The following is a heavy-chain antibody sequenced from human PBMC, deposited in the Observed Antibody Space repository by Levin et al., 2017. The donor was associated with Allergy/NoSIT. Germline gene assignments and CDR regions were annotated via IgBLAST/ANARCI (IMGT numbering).Heavy chain of an antibody. CDR3: ARRPGAFDY. CDR1: GGSINSYY. V-gene: IGHV4-39*01. Sequence: SETLSLTCTVSGGSINSYYWGWIRQPPGKGLEWIGSIFHSGSTYYNPSLKSRVTISVDTSKNQFSLKLSSVTAADTAVYYCARRPGAFDYWGQGILVTVSS. CDR2: IFHSGST. D-gene: IGHD1-14*01. J-gene: IGHJ4*02.